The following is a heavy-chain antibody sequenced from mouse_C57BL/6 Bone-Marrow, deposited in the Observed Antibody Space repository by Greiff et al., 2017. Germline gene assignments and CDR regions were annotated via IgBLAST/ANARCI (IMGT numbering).Heavy chain of an antibody. CDR2: IDPNRGGT. CDR3: ARREFAY. Sequence: QVHVKQSGAELVKPGASVKLSCKASGYTFTSYWMHWVKQRPGRGLEWIGRIDPNRGGTKYNEKFKSKATLTVDKPSSTAYMQLSSLTSEDSAVYYCARREFAYWGQGTLVTVSA. J-gene: IGHJ3*01. V-gene: IGHV1-72*01. CDR1: GYTFTSYW.